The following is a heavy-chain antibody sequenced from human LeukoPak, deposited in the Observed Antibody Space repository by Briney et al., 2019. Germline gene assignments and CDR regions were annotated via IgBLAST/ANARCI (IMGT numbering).Heavy chain of an antibody. CDR3: ARAVGATLWFDP. CDR2: ISGSGGGT. CDR1: GFTSSSYA. V-gene: IGHV3-23*01. J-gene: IGHJ5*02. D-gene: IGHD1-26*01. Sequence: GGSLRLSCAASGFTSSSYAMSWVRQAPGKGLEWVSAISGSGGGTYYADSVKGRFTISRDNSKNTLYLQMNSLRAEDTAVYYCARAVGATLWFDPWGQGTLVTVSS.